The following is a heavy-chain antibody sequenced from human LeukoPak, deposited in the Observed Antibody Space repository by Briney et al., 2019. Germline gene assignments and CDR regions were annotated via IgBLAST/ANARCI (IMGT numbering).Heavy chain of an antibody. CDR3: TPYRDRNWFDP. V-gene: IGHV3-73*01. Sequence: GGSLKLSCAASGSTFSGSALHWVRQASGKGLEWVGRISSKANSYATTYAASVNGRFTISRDDSKNTAYLQMNSLKTEDTAVYYCTPYRDRNWFDPWGQGTLVTVSS. CDR1: GSTFSGSA. J-gene: IGHJ5*02. CDR2: ISSKANSYAT. D-gene: IGHD5-24*01.